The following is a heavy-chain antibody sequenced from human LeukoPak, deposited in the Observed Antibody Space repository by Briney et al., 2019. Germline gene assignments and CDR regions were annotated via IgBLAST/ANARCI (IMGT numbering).Heavy chain of an antibody. Sequence: HPGGSLRLSCAASGFTFSSYGMHWVRQAPGKGLEWVAVIWYDGSNKYYADSVKGRFTVSRDNSKNTLYLQMNSLRAEDTAVYYCARDPYRSSSHHGYWGQGTLVTVSS. V-gene: IGHV3-30*19. J-gene: IGHJ4*02. CDR1: GFTFSSYG. CDR2: IWYDGSNK. D-gene: IGHD6-6*01. CDR3: ARDPYRSSSHHGY.